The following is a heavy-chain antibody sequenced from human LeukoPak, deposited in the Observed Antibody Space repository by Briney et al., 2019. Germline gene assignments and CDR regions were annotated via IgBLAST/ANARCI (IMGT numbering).Heavy chain of an antibody. CDR3: ARDVVVVPAANHDY. CDR1: GFTFSSYG. D-gene: IGHD2-2*01. CDR2: ISYDGSNK. V-gene: IGHV3-30*03. Sequence: GRSLRLSCAASGFTFSSYGMHWVRQAPGKGLEWVAVISYDGSNKYYADSVKGRFTISRDNSKNTLYLQMNSLRAEDTAVYYCARDVVVVPAANHDYWGQGTLVTVSS. J-gene: IGHJ4*02.